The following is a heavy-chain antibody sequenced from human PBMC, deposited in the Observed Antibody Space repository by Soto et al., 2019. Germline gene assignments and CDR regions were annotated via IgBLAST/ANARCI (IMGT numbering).Heavy chain of an antibody. CDR2: MNPNTGNT. CDR3: ARERAYGMDV. Sequence: QVQLVQSGAEVKKPGASVKVSCKASGYTFSSYDINWVRQATGQGLEWMGWMNPNTGNTVYAQKFQGRVTRTRNTSISTAYMELSSLRSEDTALYYCARERAYGMDVWGQGTTVTVSS. CDR1: GYTFSSYD. J-gene: IGHJ6*02. V-gene: IGHV1-8*01.